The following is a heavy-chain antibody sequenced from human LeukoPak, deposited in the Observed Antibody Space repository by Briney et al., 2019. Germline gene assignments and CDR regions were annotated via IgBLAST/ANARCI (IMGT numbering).Heavy chain of an antibody. D-gene: IGHD6-13*01. CDR1: GFTFSTYS. V-gene: IGHV3-21*01. Sequence: PGGSLRLSCAASGFTFSTYSMNWVRQAPGKGLEWVSSISSSSSYIYYADSVKGRFTISRDNAKNSLYLHMNSLGAEDTAVYYCVQISSWYDYWGQGTLVTVSS. CDR2: ISSSSSYI. J-gene: IGHJ4*02. CDR3: VQISSWYDY.